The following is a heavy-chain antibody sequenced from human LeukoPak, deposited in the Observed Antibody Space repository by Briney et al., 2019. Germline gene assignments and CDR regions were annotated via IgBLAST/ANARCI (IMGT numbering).Heavy chain of an antibody. CDR3: ATTTTRGIPHYFDY. Sequence: GESLKISCKGSGYSFASYWIVWGRQMPAKGLECLGIIYPGDSDTRYRPSFQGQVTISADKSISTAYLQWSGLNTSDTAMYYCATTTTRGIPHYFDYWGQGTLVTVSS. V-gene: IGHV5-51*01. D-gene: IGHD1-1*01. CDR1: GYSFASYW. CDR2: IYPGDSDT. J-gene: IGHJ4*02.